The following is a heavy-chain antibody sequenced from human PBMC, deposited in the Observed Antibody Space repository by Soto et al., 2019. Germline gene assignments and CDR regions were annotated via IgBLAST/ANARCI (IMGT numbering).Heavy chain of an antibody. CDR2: INSDGSST. CDR3: ASEPSSSWFRAEYFQH. CDR1: GFTFSSYW. Sequence: EVQLVESGGGLVQPGGSLRLSCAASGFTFSSYWMHWVRQAPGKGLVWVSRINSDGSSTSYADSVKGRFTISRDNAKNTLYLQMNSLRAEDTAVYYCASEPSSSWFRAEYFQHWGQGTLVTVSS. J-gene: IGHJ1*01. D-gene: IGHD6-13*01. V-gene: IGHV3-74*01.